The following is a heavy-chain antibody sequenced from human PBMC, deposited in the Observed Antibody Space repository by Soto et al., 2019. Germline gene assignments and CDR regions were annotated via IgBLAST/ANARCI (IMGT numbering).Heavy chain of an antibody. Sequence: PSETLSLTCAVYGGSFSGYYWSWIRQPPGKGLEWIGEINHSGSTNYNPSLKSRVTISVDTSKNQFSLKLSSVTAADTAVYYCARGPVPAAKRYWFDPWGQGTLVTVSS. V-gene: IGHV4-34*01. D-gene: IGHD2-2*01. CDR1: GGSFSGYY. J-gene: IGHJ5*02. CDR2: INHSGST. CDR3: ARGPVPAAKRYWFDP.